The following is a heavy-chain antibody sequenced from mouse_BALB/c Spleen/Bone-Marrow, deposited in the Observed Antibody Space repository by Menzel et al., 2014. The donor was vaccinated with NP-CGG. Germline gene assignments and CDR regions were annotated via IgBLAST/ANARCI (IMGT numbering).Heavy chain of an antibody. CDR2: IYPGDSDT. CDR1: GYSFTSYW. D-gene: IGHD1-2*01. V-gene: IGHV1-5*01. J-gene: IGHJ2*01. CDR3: TRRTATLDY. Sequence: EVKLVESGTVLARPGASVKMSCKASGYSFTSYWIHWVKQRPGQGLEWIGAIYPGDSDTGFNQKFKDKAKLTAVTSASTAYMELSSLTNEDSAVYYCTRRTATLDYWGQGTTLTVSS.